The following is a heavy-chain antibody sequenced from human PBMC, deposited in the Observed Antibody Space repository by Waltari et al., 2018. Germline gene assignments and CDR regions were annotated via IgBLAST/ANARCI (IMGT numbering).Heavy chain of an antibody. D-gene: IGHD3-16*01. CDR1: GYSISSGYY. V-gene: IGHV4-38-2*02. CDR3: ARDLILGDTWYFDL. Sequence: QVQLQESGPGLVKPSETLSLTCPVSGYSISSGYYWGWIRQPPGKGLEWIGSIWHSGSTYYSPSLKSRVTLSVDTSRNQFSLKLTSLTAADTAVYFCARDLILGDTWYFDLWGRGTLVTVSS. J-gene: IGHJ2*01. CDR2: IWHSGST.